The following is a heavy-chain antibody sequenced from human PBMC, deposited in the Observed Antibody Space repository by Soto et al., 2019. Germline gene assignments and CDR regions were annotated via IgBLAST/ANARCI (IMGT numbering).Heavy chain of an antibody. V-gene: IGHV1-18*01. CDR3: ARYNGDYVPTNYYYYGKDV. Sequence: ASVKVSCKASGYTFTSYGISWVRQAPGQGLEWMGWISAYNGNTNYAQKLQGRVTMTTDTSTSTAYMELRSLRSDDTAVYYCARYNGDYVPTNYYYYGKDVWGQGTTVTVSS. J-gene: IGHJ6*02. CDR2: ISAYNGNT. CDR1: GYTFTSYG. D-gene: IGHD4-17*01.